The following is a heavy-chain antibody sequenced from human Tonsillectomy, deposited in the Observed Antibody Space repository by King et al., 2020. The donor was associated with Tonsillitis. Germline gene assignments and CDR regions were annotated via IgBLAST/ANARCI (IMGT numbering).Heavy chain of an antibody. D-gene: IGHD1-14*01. CDR1: GFTFRDYG. CDR2: IGHDGRF. Sequence: VQLVESGGGVVQPGGSLRLSCAVSGFTFRDYGMHWVRQAPGKGLEWVAFIGHDGRFNYADSMRGRFTISRDNSKYTLSLQLNSLRAEDTAVYYCVKDTFNPTIIRAYYGMDVWGQGTTVTVSS. J-gene: IGHJ6*02. CDR3: VKDTFNPTIIRAYYGMDV. V-gene: IGHV3-30*02.